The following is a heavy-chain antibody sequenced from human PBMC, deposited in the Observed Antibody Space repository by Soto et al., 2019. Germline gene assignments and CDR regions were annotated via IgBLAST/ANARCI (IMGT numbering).Heavy chain of an antibody. CDR1: GGSISSNY. J-gene: IGHJ6*02. D-gene: IGHD3-22*01. CDR2: IYYSGST. Sequence: QVQLQESGPGLVKPSETLSLTCTVSGGSISSNYWNWIRQPPGKGLEWIGYIYYSGSTNYNPSLKSRVPLAIDTRKNDFPLALSSVSAAATAVYYCARGLTTMIPGGGCYYYGMDVWGQGTTVTVSS. CDR3: ARGLTTMIPGGGCYYYGMDV. V-gene: IGHV4-59*01.